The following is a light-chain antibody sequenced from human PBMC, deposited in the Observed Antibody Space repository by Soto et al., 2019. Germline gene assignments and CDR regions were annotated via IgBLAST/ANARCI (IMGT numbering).Light chain of an antibody. V-gene: IGLV3-21*02. CDR3: QVWDSSSGRYV. J-gene: IGLJ1*01. CDR1: NIGSKS. Sequence: SSQLTQPPSESVAPGQTARITCGGNNIGSKSVHWYQQRPGQAPVLVVYDDSDWPSGIPERFSGSNSGNTATLTISRVEAGDEADYYCQVWDSSSGRYVFGTGTKVT. CDR2: DDS.